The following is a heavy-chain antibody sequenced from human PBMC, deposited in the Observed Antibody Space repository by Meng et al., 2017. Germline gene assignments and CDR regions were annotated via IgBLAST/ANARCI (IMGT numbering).Heavy chain of an antibody. CDR3: AKDAYSGLDY. D-gene: IGHD6-25*01. Sequence: GLAEPSLTLSLTCSIYGYSVSANNGAWNWIRQSPARGLGLLGRTYYRSKWYNDYAVSVKSRITTNPDTSKNQFSLQLNSVTPDYTAVYYCAKDAYSGLDYWGQGTLVTVSS. V-gene: IGHV6-1*02. CDR1: GYSVSANNGA. CDR2: TYYRSKWYN. J-gene: IGHJ4*02.